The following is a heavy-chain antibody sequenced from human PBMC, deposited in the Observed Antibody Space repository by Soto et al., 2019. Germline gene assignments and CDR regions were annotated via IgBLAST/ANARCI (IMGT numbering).Heavy chain of an antibody. CDR3: AKDMVLRYSSSPLYYYYGMDV. CDR1: GFTFDDYT. CDR2: ISWDGGST. D-gene: IGHD6-6*01. V-gene: IGHV3-43*01. J-gene: IGHJ6*02. Sequence: PGESLKISCAASGFTFDDYTMHWVRQAPGKGLEWVSLISWDGGSTYYADSVKGRFTISRDNSKNSLYLQMNSLRTEDTAFYYCAKDMVLRYSSSPLYYYYGMDVWGQGTTVTVSS.